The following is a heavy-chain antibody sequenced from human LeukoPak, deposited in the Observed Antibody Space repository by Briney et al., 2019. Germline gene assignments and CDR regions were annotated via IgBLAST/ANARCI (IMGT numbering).Heavy chain of an antibody. D-gene: IGHD6-6*01. CDR1: GYTFTGYY. J-gene: IGHJ5*02. CDR2: INPNSGGT. CDR3: ARLYSSSPGVSWFDP. V-gene: IGHV1-2*02. Sequence: ASVKVSCKASGYTFTGYYMHWVRQAPGQGLEWMGWINPNSGGTNYAQKIQGRVTMTRDTSISTAYMELSRLRSDDTAVYYCARLYSSSPGVSWFDPWGQGTLVTVSS.